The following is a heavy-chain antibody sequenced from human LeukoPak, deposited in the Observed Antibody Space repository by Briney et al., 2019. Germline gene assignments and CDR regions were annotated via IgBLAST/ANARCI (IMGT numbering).Heavy chain of an antibody. CDR2: IRSRNNGGTT. CDR3: TTDPGYRGLYYFDY. D-gene: IGHD5-12*01. V-gene: IGHV3-15*01. Sequence: PGGSLRLSCAASGFAFTHACMSWVRRAPGKGLEWVCRIRSRNNGGTTDYAAPVRGRFSISRDDSKSTLYLQMNSLKTEDTAVYYCTTDPGYRGLYYFDYWGQGTLVTVSS. CDR1: GFAFTHAC. J-gene: IGHJ4*02.